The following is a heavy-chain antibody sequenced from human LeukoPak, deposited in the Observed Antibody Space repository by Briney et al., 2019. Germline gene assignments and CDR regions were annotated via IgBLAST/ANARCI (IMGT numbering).Heavy chain of an antibody. J-gene: IGHJ4*02. V-gene: IGHV3-21*01. CDR1: GFTFSSYS. Sequence: PGGSLRLSCAASGFTFSSYSMNWVRQAPGKGLEWVSSISSSSSYIYYADSVKGRFTISRDNAKNSLYLQMNSLRAEDTAVYYCARVEIWQQLPFDYWGQGTLVTVSS. CDR3: ARVEIWQQLPFDY. CDR2: ISSSSSYI. D-gene: IGHD6-13*01.